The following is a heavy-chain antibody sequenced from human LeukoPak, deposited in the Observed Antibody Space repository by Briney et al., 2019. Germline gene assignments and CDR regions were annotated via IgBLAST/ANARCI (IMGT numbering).Heavy chain of an antibody. V-gene: IGHV1-2*02. Sequence: GASVKVSCKASGYTFTGYYMHWVRQAPGQGLEWMGWINPNSGGTNYAQKFQGRVTMTRDTSISTAYMELSRLRSDDTAVYYCARDLAGIAVAGSAFDIWGQGTMVTVSS. CDR3: ARDLAGIAVAGSAFDI. CDR1: GYTFTGYY. D-gene: IGHD6-19*01. CDR2: INPNSGGT. J-gene: IGHJ3*02.